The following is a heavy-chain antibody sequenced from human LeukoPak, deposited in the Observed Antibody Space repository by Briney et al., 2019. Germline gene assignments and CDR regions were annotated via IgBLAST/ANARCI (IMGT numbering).Heavy chain of an antibody. J-gene: IGHJ6*02. CDR3: ARAGGPPYGMDV. CDR1: GGSISSYY. CDR2: IYYSGST. D-gene: IGHD2-15*01. Sequence: SETLSLTCTVSGGSISSYYWSWIRQPPGKGLEWIGYIYYSGSTNYNPSLKSRVTISVDTSKNQFSLKLSSVTAADTAVYYCARAGGPPYGMDVWGQGTTVTVSS. V-gene: IGHV4-59*01.